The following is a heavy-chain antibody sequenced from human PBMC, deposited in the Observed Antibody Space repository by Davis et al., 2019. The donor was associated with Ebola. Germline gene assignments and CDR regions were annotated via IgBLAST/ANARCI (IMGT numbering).Heavy chain of an antibody. CDR1: GFTFSSYG. CDR3: TTDRILVVVPAAIANYYYYGMDV. V-gene: IGHV3-33*01. D-gene: IGHD2-2*01. J-gene: IGHJ6*02. CDR2: IWYDGSNK. Sequence: GGSLRLSCAASGFTFSSYGMPWVRQAPGQGLEWVAVIWYDGSNKYYADSVKGRFTISRDNSKNTLYLQMNSLKTEDTAVYYCTTDRILVVVPAAIANYYYYGMDVWGQGTTVTVSS.